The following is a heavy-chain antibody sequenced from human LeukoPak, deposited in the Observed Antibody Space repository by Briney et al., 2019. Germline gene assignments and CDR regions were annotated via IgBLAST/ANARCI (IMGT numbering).Heavy chain of an antibody. CDR3: ARDGGEKSFDS. D-gene: IGHD2-15*01. CDR2: INPNNGDT. CDR1: GNTFTAFY. J-gene: IGHJ4*02. Sequence: GASVKVSSKASGNTFTAFYIHWVRQAPGQGLEWMGWINPNNGDTNYAQKFQGRVTMTRDTSIRTAYMELNRLRSDDTAIYYCARDGGEKSFDSWGQGALVTVSS. V-gene: IGHV1-2*02.